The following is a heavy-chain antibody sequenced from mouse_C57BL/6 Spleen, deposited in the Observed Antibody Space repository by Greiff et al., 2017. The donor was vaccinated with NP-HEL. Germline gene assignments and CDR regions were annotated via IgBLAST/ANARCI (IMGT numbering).Heavy chain of an antibody. CDR3: ARMNDGYYDAMDY. Sequence: EVQLQQSGPVLVKPGASVKMSCKASGYTFTDYYMNWVKQSHGKSLEWIGVINPYNGGTSYNQKFKGKATLTVDKSSSTAYMALNSLTSEDSAVYYCARMNDGYYDAMDYWGQGTSVTVSS. D-gene: IGHD2-3*01. V-gene: IGHV1-19*01. CDR1: GYTFTDYY. CDR2: INPYNGGT. J-gene: IGHJ4*01.